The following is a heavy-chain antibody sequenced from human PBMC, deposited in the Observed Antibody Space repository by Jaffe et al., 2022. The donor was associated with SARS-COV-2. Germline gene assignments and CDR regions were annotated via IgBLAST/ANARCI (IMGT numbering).Heavy chain of an antibody. CDR2: ISYDGSNK. V-gene: IGHV3-30-3*01. Sequence: QVQLVESGGGVVQPGRSLRLSCAASGFTFSSYAMHWVRQAPGKGLEWVAVISYDGSNKYYADSVKGRFTISRDNSKNTLYLQMNSLRAEDTAVYYCASWAQDLWDYWGQGTLVTVSS. CDR1: GFTFSSYA. J-gene: IGHJ4*02. CDR3: ASWAQDLWDY. D-gene: IGHD2-21*01.